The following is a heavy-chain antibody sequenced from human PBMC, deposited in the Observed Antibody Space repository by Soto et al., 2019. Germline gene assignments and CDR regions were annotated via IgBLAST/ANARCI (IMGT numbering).Heavy chain of an antibody. Sequence: EVQLVESGGGLVKPGGSLRLSCAASGFTFSSYTINWVRQAPGKGLEWVSSISSSSSYIYYADSVKGRFTISRDNAKNSRYLQMSSLRAEDTAVYYCARGYGGMDVWGQGTTVTVSS. J-gene: IGHJ6*02. V-gene: IGHV3-21*01. CDR1: GFTFSSYT. CDR2: ISSSSSYI. CDR3: ARGYGGMDV. D-gene: IGHD1-1*01.